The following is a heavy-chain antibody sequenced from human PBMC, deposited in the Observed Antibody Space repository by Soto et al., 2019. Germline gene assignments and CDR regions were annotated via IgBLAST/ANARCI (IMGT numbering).Heavy chain of an antibody. J-gene: IGHJ4*02. V-gene: IGHV3-30*18. CDR2: ISYDGSNK. CDR3: AKEGEYSGSPIFDY. Sequence: QVQLVESGGGVVQPGRSLRLSCAASGFTFSSYGMHWVRQAPGKGLEWVAVISYDGSNKYYADSVKGRFTISRDNSKNTLYLQMNSLRAEDTAVYYCAKEGEYSGSPIFDYWGQGTFVTVSS. D-gene: IGHD1-26*01. CDR1: GFTFSSYG.